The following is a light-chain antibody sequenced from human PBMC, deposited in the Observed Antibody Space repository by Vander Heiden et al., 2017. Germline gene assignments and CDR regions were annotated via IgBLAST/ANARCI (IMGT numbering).Light chain of an antibody. J-gene: IGKJ3*01. CDR1: QSLLHSNGYNY. CDR2: WGS. V-gene: IGKV2-28*01. CDR3: KQDVPTNS. Sequence: DIVMTQSPLSLPVTPGEPASISCRSSQSLLHSNGYNYLDWYLQKPGQSPQLLIYWGSKRAYGVPDRFSGSGSGTDFTLKSIRGEAEDVGVYYDKQDVPTNSFGHGTKVDIK.